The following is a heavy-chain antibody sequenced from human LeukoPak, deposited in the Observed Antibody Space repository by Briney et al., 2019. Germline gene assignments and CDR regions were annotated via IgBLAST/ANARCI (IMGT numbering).Heavy chain of an antibody. V-gene: IGHV4-30-2*01. J-gene: IGHJ1*01. CDR2: IYHSGSA. CDR3: AKTYYSSSGSWD. Sequence: SQTLSLTCAVSSGSISSGGYSWCWIRQPPGKGLEWIGYIYHSGSAYYSPSLKSRVTISVDRSKNQFSLKLSSVTAADTAVYYCAKTYYSSSGSWDWGQGTLVTVSS. D-gene: IGHD3-10*01. CDR1: SGSISSGGYS.